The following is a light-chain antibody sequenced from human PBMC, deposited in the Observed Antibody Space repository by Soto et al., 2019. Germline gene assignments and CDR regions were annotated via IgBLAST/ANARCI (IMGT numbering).Light chain of an antibody. CDR1: KSVSSY. J-gene: IGKJ4*01. CDR2: DAS. Sequence: EIVLTQFPAPLSFSPGEKATPPSRPSKSVSSYLAWYQQKPGQAPRLLIYDASNRATGIPARFSGSGSGTDFTLTISSLEPEDFAVYYCQQRSNWPPGLTFGGGTKVDIK. V-gene: IGKV3-11*01. CDR3: QQRSNWPPGLT.